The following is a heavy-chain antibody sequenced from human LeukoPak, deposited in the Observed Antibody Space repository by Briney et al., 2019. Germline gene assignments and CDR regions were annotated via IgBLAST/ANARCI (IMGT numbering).Heavy chain of an antibody. J-gene: IGHJ3*02. D-gene: IGHD2-2*01. CDR1: GYTFTSYG. V-gene: IGHV1-18*01. Sequence: ASVKVSCKASGYTFTSYGISWVRQAPAQGLEWMGGISAYNGNTNYAQKLQGRVTMTTDTSTSTAYMELRSLRSDDTAVYYCARDFKDIVVVPAAYDAFDIWGQGTMVTVSS. CDR2: ISAYNGNT. CDR3: ARDFKDIVVVPAAYDAFDI.